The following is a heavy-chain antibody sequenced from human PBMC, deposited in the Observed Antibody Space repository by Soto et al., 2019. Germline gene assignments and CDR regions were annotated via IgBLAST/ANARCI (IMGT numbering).Heavy chain of an antibody. CDR1: GYTFTDYY. CDR3: ARDSPSLAYCGGDCYSIDY. D-gene: IGHD2-21*02. Sequence: QVQLVQSGAEVKKPGTSVKVSCEASGYTFTDYYMHWVRQAPGQGLEWMGWINSNSGGTNYAQKFQGRGTMTRDTSINTVYMGLRRLRSDDTAVYYCARDSPSLAYCGGDCYSIDYWGQGTLVTVSS. J-gene: IGHJ4*02. CDR2: INSNSGGT. V-gene: IGHV1-2*02.